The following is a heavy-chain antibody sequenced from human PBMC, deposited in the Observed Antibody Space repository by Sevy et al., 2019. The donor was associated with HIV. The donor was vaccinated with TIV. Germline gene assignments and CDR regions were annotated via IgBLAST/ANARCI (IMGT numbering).Heavy chain of an antibody. CDR1: GFTFTTYD. V-gene: IGHV3-30*18. Sequence: GGSLRLSCAASGFTFTTYDIHWVRQAPGKGLEWVAIISHDGSYRYYADSVRGRFSISRDNSKNTVYLQMSGLSAEDTAVYYCAKNRPPGGSLFSRHGMDVWGRGTTVTVSS. CDR2: ISHDGSYR. CDR3: AKNRPPGGSLFSRHGMDV. D-gene: IGHD3-16*01. J-gene: IGHJ6*02.